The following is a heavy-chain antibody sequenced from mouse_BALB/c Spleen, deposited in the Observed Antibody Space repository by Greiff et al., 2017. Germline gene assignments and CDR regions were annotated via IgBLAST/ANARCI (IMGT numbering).Heavy chain of an antibody. CDR3: ARDSFDV. CDR2: ISSGGSYT. Sequence: EVKLQESGGGLVKPGGSLKLSCAASGFTFSSYAMSWVRQTPEKRLEWVAEISSGGSYTYYPDTVTGRFTISRDNAKNTLYLEMSSLRSEDTAMYYCARDSFDVWGAGTTVTVSS. V-gene: IGHV5-9-4*01. CDR1: GFTFSSYA. J-gene: IGHJ1*01.